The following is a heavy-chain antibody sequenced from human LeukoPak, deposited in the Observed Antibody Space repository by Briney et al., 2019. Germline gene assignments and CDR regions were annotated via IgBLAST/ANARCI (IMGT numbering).Heavy chain of an antibody. Sequence: PGGSLRLSCAASGFTFSSYWMHWVRQAPGKGLVWVSRINSDGSSTSYADSVKGRFTISRDNAKNTLYLQMNSLRAEDTAVYYCARRLPCDSSGYAFDYWGQGTLVTVSS. J-gene: IGHJ4*02. CDR2: INSDGSST. CDR1: GFTFSSYW. CDR3: ARRLPCDSSGYAFDY. V-gene: IGHV3-74*01. D-gene: IGHD3-22*01.